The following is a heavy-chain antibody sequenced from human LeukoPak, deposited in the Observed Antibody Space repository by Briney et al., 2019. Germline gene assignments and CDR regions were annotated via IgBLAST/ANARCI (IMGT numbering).Heavy chain of an antibody. J-gene: IGHJ3*02. D-gene: IGHD3-3*01. V-gene: IGHV4-59*08. Sequence: SETLSLTCTVSGGSISSYYWSWIRQPPGKGLEWIGYIYYSGSTNYNPSLKSRVTISVDTSKNQFSLKLSSVTAADTAVYYCARLPDFLRTLPGFDIWGQGTMVTVSS. CDR3: ARLPDFLRTLPGFDI. CDR1: GGSISSYY. CDR2: IYYSGST.